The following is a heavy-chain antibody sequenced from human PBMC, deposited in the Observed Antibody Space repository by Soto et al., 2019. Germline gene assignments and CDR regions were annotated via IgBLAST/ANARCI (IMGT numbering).Heavy chain of an antibody. CDR1: GFTFSSYW. J-gene: IGHJ6*03. V-gene: IGHV3-74*01. CDR2: IKSDGTSP. Sequence: GALRLSCATSGFTFSSYWLHWVRQAPGKGLVWVSRIKSDGTSPTYADSVKGRFTISRDDAKNTLYLQMSGLRAEDTAVYYCTSATKYYYMDVWGKGTTVTVSS. CDR3: TSATKYYYMDV.